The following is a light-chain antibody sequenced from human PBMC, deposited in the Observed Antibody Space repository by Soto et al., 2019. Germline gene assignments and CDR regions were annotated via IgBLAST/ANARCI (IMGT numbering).Light chain of an antibody. CDR2: DAS. CDR3: QHRRNTFT. J-gene: IGKJ3*01. V-gene: IGKV3-11*01. Sequence: ESVLTQSPATLSLSPGETATLSCRASQSVSTYVAWYQQRPGQAPRLLIYDASHRATGTPARFSGSGSMTDVTLTISSIEPEAFAVYYCQHRRNTFTFGPGTKVEIK. CDR1: QSVSTY.